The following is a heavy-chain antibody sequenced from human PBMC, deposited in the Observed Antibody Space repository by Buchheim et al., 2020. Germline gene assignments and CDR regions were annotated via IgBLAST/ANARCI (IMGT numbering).Heavy chain of an antibody. D-gene: IGHD2-21*02. CDR3: ARDRGRLAGGDKS. J-gene: IGHJ4*02. CDR2: IYSGGST. CDR1: GFTVSSNY. Sequence: EVQLVESGGGLVQPGGSLRLSCAASGFTVSSNYMSWVRQAPGKGLEWVSVIYSGGSTYYADSVKGRFTISRDNSKNTLYLQMNSLRAKETAVYDCARDRGRLAGGDKSWGEGTL. V-gene: IGHV3-66*02.